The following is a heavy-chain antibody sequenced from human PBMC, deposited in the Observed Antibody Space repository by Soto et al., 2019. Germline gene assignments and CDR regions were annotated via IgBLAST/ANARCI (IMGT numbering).Heavy chain of an antibody. J-gene: IGHJ5*02. V-gene: IGHV4-34*01. D-gene: IGHD1-20*01. Sequence: QVQLQQWGAGLLKPSETLSLICAVSGESLSDHYWSWIRQSQGKGLGWIGDINQYGTTNYNPSLKSRVTISADTSKNQFFLRLASVTAADTAIYYCARGAHISGVTRCFDPWGQGTLVTVSS. CDR1: GESLSDHY. CDR2: INQYGTT. CDR3: ARGAHISGVTRCFDP.